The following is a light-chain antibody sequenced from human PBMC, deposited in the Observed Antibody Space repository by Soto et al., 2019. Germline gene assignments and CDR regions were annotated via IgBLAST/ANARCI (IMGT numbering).Light chain of an antibody. CDR2: RVS. CDR3: MQGTHWPLT. Sequence: DVVMTQSPLSLPVTLGQPASISCRSSQGLVHSDGNTYLNWFQQRPGQSPRRLIYRVSNRDSGVPDRFSGSGSGTDFTLKISRVEAEDVGVYYCMQGTHWPLTFGQGTRLEMK. V-gene: IGKV2-30*02. J-gene: IGKJ5*01. CDR1: QGLVHSDGNTY.